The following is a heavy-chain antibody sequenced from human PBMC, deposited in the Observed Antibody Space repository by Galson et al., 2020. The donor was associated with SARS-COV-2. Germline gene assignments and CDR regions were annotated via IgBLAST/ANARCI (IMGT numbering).Heavy chain of an antibody. V-gene: IGHV4-59*08. CDR2: IYYTGST. Sequence: ASETLSLTCTVSGGSISSYYWSWIRHPPGKGLEWIGYIYYTGSTNYNASLKSRVTISVDTSKNQFSLKMSSVTAADTAVYYCARHVDSGWIAPWGQGTLVTVSS. CDR3: ARHVDSGWIAP. CDR1: GGSISSYY. J-gene: IGHJ5*02. D-gene: IGHD2-15*01.